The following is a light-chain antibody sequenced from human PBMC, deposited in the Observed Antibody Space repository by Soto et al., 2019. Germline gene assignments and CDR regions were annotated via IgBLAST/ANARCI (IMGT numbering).Light chain of an antibody. J-gene: IGLJ1*01. Sequence: QSALTQPASVSGSPGQSITISCTGTSSDVGSYNLVSWYQHHPGKAPKLMIYEVTKRPSGVSNRFSGSKSGNTASLTISGLQAEDEADYYCCAYANASSSTFPYVFGTGTKLTVL. CDR3: CAYANASSSTFPYV. V-gene: IGLV2-23*02. CDR2: EVT. CDR1: SSDVGSYNL.